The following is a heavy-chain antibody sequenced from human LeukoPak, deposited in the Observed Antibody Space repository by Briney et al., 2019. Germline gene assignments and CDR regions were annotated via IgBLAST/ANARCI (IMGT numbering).Heavy chain of an antibody. CDR2: ISSSGRTI. V-gene: IGHV3-48*03. Sequence: PGGSLRLSCAASGFTFNNYQMNRVRQAPGKGLECISYISSSGRTIYYADSLKGRFTVSRDNAKNSLYLRMNNLRAEDTAVYYCARGEYYFDYWGQGTLVTVSS. CDR1: GFTFNNYQ. CDR3: ARGEYYFDY. J-gene: IGHJ4*02.